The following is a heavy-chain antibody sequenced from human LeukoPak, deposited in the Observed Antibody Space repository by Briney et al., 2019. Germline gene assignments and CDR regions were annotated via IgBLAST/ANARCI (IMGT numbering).Heavy chain of an antibody. J-gene: IGHJ4*02. V-gene: IGHV3-7*01. CDR1: GFTFRNYC. CDR3: ARVYYQDSGTSYRHLDY. D-gene: IGHD3-22*01. Sequence: GGSLRLSCAASGFTFRNYCMTWVRQVPGKGLEWVASIKQDESEKYFLDSVKGRFTISRDNAENSLYLQMNSLRAEDTAVYYCARVYYQDSGTSYRHLDYWGQGTLVTVSS. CDR2: IKQDESEK.